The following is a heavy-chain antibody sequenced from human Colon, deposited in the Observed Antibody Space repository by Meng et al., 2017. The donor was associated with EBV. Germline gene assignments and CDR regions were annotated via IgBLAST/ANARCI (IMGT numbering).Heavy chain of an antibody. Sequence: QVRRQVCGPGLEKPSQTLSLTGLVAGGSINCGDYYWSWIRQPPGKGLEWIGYIYYTGSTYYHPSLKSRVTISMDTSKNQFSLRLSSVTAADTAVYYCARNYYFDYWGQGTLVTVSS. CDR1: GGSINCGDYY. CDR3: ARNYYFDY. CDR2: IYYTGST. V-gene: IGHV4-30-4*01. J-gene: IGHJ4*02.